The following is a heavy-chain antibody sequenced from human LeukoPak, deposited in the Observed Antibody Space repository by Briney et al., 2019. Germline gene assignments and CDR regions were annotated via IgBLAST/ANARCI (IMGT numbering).Heavy chain of an antibody. CDR1: GGSISTRSYC. J-gene: IGHJ4*02. Sequence: PSETLSLTCTVSGGSISTRSYCWGWIRQPPGKGLEWIGSFYYSGSTYYNPSLRSRVTISVDTSKNQFSLKLSSVTAADTAVYYCARERDYYDSSGYYYYFDYWGQGTLVTVSS. D-gene: IGHD3-22*01. CDR2: FYYSGST. CDR3: ARERDYYDSSGYYYYFDY. V-gene: IGHV4-39*07.